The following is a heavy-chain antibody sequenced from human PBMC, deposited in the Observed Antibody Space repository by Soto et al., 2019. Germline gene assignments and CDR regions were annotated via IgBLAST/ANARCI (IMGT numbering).Heavy chain of an antibody. CDR2: IIPIFGTA. V-gene: IGHV1-69*13. CDR1: GGTFSSYA. CDR3: ARHLYDYVWGSYRYYYYYGMDV. J-gene: IGHJ6*02. Sequence: SVKFYCKASGGTFSSYAISWVRQAPGQGLEWMGGIIPIFGTANYAQKFQGRVTITADESTSTAYMELSSLRSEDTAVYYCARHLYDYVWGSYRYYYYYGMDVWGQGTTVTVS. D-gene: IGHD3-16*02.